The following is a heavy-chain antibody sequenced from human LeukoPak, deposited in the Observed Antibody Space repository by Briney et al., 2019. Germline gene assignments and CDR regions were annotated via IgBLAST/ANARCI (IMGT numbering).Heavy chain of an antibody. CDR3: ARLINYDFWSGYLYNWFDP. J-gene: IGHJ5*02. V-gene: IGHV4-38-2*02. Sequence: SETLSLTCTVSGYSISSGYYWGWIRQPPGKGLEWIGSIYHSGSTYYNPSLKSRVTISVDTSKNQFSLKLSSVTAADTAVYYCARLINYDFWSGYLYNWFDPWGQGTLVTVSS. CDR1: GYSISSGYY. D-gene: IGHD3-3*01. CDR2: IYHSGST.